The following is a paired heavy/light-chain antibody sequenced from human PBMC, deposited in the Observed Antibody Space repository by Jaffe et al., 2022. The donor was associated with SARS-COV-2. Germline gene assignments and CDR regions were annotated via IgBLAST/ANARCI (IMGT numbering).Heavy chain of an antibody. Sequence: EVQLLESGGGLVQPGGSLRLSCAASRFTFSSHAMSWVRQAPGKGLEWVSAISGSGGGTYYADSVKGRFTISRDNSKNTLYLQMNSLRAEDTAVYYCAKDRGRLGYCSGGSCLKIDYWGQGTLVTVSS. CDR1: RFTFSSHA. CDR3: AKDRGRLGYCSGGSCLKIDY. J-gene: IGHJ4*02. CDR2: ISGSGGGT. D-gene: IGHD2-15*01. V-gene: IGHV3-23*01.
Light chain of an antibody. J-gene: IGKJ3*01. V-gene: IGKV1-33*01. CDR1: QDISNY. Sequence: DIQMTQSPSSLSASVGDRVTITCQASQDISNYLNWYQQKPGKAPKLLIYDASNLETGVPSRFSGSGSGTDFTFTISSLQPEDIATYYCQQYDNLPGTFGPGTKVDIK. CDR3: QQYDNLPGT. CDR2: DAS.